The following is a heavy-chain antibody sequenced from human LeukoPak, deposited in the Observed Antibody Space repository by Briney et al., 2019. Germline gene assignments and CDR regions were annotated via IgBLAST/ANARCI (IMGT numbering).Heavy chain of an antibody. V-gene: IGHV3-23*01. CDR2: ISGSGGST. D-gene: IGHD3-3*01. CDR3: AKDPSFYGVVSHFDY. Sequence: PGGSLRLSCAASGFTFSSYAMSWVRQAPGKGLEWVSVISGSGGSTYYADSVKGRFTISRDNSKNTLYLQMNSLRAEDTAVYYCAKDPSFYGVVSHFDYWGQGTLVTVSS. J-gene: IGHJ4*02. CDR1: GFTFSSYA.